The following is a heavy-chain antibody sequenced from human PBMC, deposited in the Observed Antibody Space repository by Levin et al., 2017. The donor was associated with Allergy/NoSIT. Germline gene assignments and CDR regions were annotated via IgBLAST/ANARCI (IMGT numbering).Heavy chain of an antibody. CDR1: GGSISSSSYF. J-gene: IGHJ4*02. V-gene: IGHV4-39*01. Sequence: SQTLSLTCTVSGGSISSSSYFWAWIRQPPGKGLEWIGTISYSGSTYYSPSLKSRLTISVDTSKNQFSLKLSSVTAADTAVYYCAGPSLIAVAGPLDYWGQGTLVTVSS. CDR2: ISYSGST. D-gene: IGHD6-19*01. CDR3: AGPSLIAVAGPLDY.